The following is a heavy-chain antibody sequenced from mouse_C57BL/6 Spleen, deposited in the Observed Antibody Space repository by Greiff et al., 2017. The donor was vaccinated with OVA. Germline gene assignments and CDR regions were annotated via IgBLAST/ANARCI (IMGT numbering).Heavy chain of an antibody. Sequence: VKLMESGPGLVQPSQSLSITCTVSGFSLTSYGVHWVRQPPGKGLEWLGVIWSGGSTDYNAAFISRLSISKDNSKSQVFFKMNSLQADDTAIYYCASQFITTVVATWWYFDVWGTGTTVTVSS. J-gene: IGHJ1*03. CDR3: ASQFITTVVATWWYFDV. V-gene: IGHV2-4*01. CDR2: IWSGGST. CDR1: GFSLTSYG. D-gene: IGHD1-1*01.